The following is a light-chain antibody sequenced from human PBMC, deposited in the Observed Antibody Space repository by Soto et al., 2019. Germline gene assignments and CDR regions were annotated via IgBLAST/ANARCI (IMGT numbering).Light chain of an antibody. CDR2: GAS. CDR3: QQYNNWPRT. Sequence: EIMMTQSPATLSVPPGERATLSCRATQSVTSNLGWYQQKPGQAPRLLIYGASTRATGIAVKFSGSGSGTEFTLTISSLQSQDFAVYYCQQYNNWPRTFGQGTKVEFK. V-gene: IGKV3-15*01. CDR1: QSVTSN. J-gene: IGKJ1*01.